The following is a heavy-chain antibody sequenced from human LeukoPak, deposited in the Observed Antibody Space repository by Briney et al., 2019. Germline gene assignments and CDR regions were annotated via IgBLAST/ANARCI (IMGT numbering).Heavy chain of an antibody. CDR3: AKDPGKRNYYDSSD. CDR1: GFTFSSYA. Sequence: PGGSLRLSCAASGFTFSSYAMSWVRQAPGKGLEWASAISGSGGSTYYADSVKGRFTISRDNSKNTLYLQMNSLRAEDTAVYYCAKDPGKRNYYDSSDWGQGTLVTVSS. D-gene: IGHD3-22*01. V-gene: IGHV3-23*01. CDR2: ISGSGGST. J-gene: IGHJ4*02.